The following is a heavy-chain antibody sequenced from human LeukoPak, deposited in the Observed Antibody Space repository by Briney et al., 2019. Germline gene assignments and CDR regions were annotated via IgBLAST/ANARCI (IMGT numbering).Heavy chain of an antibody. D-gene: IGHD3-16*01. CDR1: SGSISSDGYY. V-gene: IGHV4-31*03. Sequence: PSETLSLTCTVSSGSISSDGYYWSWIRQHPGKGLEWIGYIHNSGSTYYNPSLKSRVTISVDTSKNQFSLSLSSATAADTAVYYCAREGGRNSFDYWGQGTLVTVSS. J-gene: IGHJ4*02. CDR2: IHNSGST. CDR3: AREGGRNSFDY.